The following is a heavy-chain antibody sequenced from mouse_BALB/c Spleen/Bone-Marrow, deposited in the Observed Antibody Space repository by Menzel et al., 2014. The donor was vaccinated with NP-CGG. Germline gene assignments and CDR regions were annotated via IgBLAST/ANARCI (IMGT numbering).Heavy chain of an antibody. CDR2: IYPGSGNT. CDR1: GYTFTTYW. D-gene: IGHD2-1*01. CDR3: TRWNGHYEGFAY. Sequence: LXXSGSXLVRPGASVKLSCKASGYTFTTYWIHWVKQRHGQGLEWIGNIYPGSGNTNYGEKFKTKGTLTVDTSSSTAYMHLSSLTSEDSAVYYCTRWNGHYEGFAYWGQGTLVTVSA. V-gene: IGHV1S22*01. J-gene: IGHJ3*01.